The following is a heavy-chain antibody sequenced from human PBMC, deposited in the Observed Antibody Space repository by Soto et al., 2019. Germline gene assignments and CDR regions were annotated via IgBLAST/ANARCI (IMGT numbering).Heavy chain of an antibody. Sequence: SESLSLTGTVSGGSISSYYWSWIRQPPGKGLEWIGYIYYSGSTNYNPSLKSRVTISVDTSKNQFSLKLSSVTAADTAVYYCARMAGSIWYPIQYYYYGMDVWGQGTTVTVSS. D-gene: IGHD6-19*01. CDR3: ARMAGSIWYPIQYYYYGMDV. CDR2: IYYSGST. V-gene: IGHV4-59*01. J-gene: IGHJ6*02. CDR1: GGSISSYY.